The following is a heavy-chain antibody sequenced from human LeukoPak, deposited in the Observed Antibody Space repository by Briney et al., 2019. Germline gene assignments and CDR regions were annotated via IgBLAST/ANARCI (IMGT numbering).Heavy chain of an antibody. D-gene: IGHD4-17*01. CDR3: AKAIGGDYGYFDL. CDR2: IWYDGSNK. J-gene: IGHJ2*01. Sequence: PGRSLRLSCAASGFTFSSYGMHWVRQAPGKGLEWVAVIWYDGSNKYYADSVKGRFTISVDNSQNTLYLQMDSLRAEDTAVYYCAKAIGGDYGYFDLWGRGTLVTVSS. V-gene: IGHV3-33*06. CDR1: GFTFSSYG.